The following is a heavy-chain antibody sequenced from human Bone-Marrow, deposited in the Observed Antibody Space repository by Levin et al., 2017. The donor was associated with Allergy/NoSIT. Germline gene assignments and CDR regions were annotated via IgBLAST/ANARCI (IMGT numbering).Heavy chain of an antibody. J-gene: IGHJ4*02. CDR1: GFSFSDPY. CDR3: ARGPYCSGGRCPGAFDY. CDR2: TRSKGHSYST. Sequence: LSLTCAASGFSFSDPYMDWVRQAPGKGLEWLARTRSKGHSYSTEYAAFVKGRFSISRDASKTSLYLQMNSLKTEDTAVYYCARGPYCSGGRCPGAFDYWGQGTLVTVSS. V-gene: IGHV3-72*01. D-gene: IGHD2-15*01.